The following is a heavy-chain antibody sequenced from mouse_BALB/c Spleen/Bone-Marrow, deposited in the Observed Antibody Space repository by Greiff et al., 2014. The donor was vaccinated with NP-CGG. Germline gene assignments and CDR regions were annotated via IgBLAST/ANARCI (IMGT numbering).Heavy chain of an antibody. Sequence: DVKLVESGGGLAKPGGSLKLSCAASGFTFSGYAMSWVRQTPEKRLEWVATISSGGSYTYYPDSVKGRFTISRDNAKNTLYLQMSSLRSEDTAMYYCASLTGRDYWGQGTTLTVSA. CDR2: ISSGGSYT. CDR1: GFTFSGYA. D-gene: IGHD4-1*01. CDR3: ASLTGRDY. V-gene: IGHV5-9-3*01. J-gene: IGHJ2*01.